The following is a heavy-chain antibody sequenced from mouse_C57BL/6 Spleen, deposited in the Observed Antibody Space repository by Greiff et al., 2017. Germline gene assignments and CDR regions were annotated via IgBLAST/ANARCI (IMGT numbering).Heavy chain of an antibody. CDR1: GYTFTSYW. CDR3: ARKDYYGSSPYWYCDV. Sequence: QVQLQQPGTELVKPGASVKLSCKASGYTFTSYWMHWVKQRPGQGLEWIGNINPSNGGTNYNEKFKSKATLTVDKSSSTAYMQLSSLTSEDSAVYYCARKDYYGSSPYWYCDVWGTGTTVTVSS. D-gene: IGHD1-1*01. J-gene: IGHJ1*03. CDR2: INPSNGGT. V-gene: IGHV1-53*01.